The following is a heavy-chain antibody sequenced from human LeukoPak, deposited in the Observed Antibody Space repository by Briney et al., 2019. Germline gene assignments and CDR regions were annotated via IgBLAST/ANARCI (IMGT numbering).Heavy chain of an antibody. CDR3: ARESGYSSSWDPYFYDY. CDR1: GYTFTSFG. Sequence: ASVKVSCKASGYTFTSFGINWVRQAPGQGLEWMGWISAYNGNINYAQMLQGRVTMTTDTSTSTAYMDLRSLRSDDTAVYYCARESGYSSSWDPYFYDYWGQGTLVTVSS. J-gene: IGHJ4*02. D-gene: IGHD6-13*01. V-gene: IGHV1-18*01. CDR2: ISAYNGNI.